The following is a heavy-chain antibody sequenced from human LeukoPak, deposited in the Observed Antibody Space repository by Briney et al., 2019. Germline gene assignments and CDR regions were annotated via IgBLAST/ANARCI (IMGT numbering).Heavy chain of an antibody. CDR1: GYTFTSYY. V-gene: IGHV1-46*01. Sequence: ASVKVSCKASGYTFTSYYMHWVRQAPGQGLEWMGIINPSCGSTSYAQKFQGRVTMTRDTSTSTVYMELSSLRSEDTAVYYCARDKVAVAGTESYDYWGQGTLVTVSS. D-gene: IGHD6-19*01. CDR3: ARDKVAVAGTESYDY. CDR2: INPSCGST. J-gene: IGHJ4*02.